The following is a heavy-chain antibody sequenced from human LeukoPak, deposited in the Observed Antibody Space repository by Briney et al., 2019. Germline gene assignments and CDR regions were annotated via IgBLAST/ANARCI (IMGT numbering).Heavy chain of an antibody. Sequence: GGSLRLSCAAPGFTFSSYWMSWVRQAPGKGLEWVANIKQDGSEKYYVDSVKGRFTISRDNAKNSLYLQMNSLRAEDTAVYYCARGGAYYDFWSDYFELNDAFDIWGQGTMVTVSS. J-gene: IGHJ3*02. CDR3: ARGGAYYDFWSDYFELNDAFDI. CDR1: GFTFSSYW. D-gene: IGHD3-3*01. CDR2: IKQDGSEK. V-gene: IGHV3-7*01.